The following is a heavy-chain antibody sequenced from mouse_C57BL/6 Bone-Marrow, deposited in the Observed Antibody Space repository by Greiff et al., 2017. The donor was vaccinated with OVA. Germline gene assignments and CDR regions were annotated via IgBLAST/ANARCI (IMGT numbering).Heavy chain of an antibody. D-gene: IGHD1-1*01. Sequence: EVKLQESGPGLVKPSQSLSLTCSVTGYSITSGYYWNWIRQFPGNNLEWMGYISYDGSNNYNPSLKNRIPITRYTSKNQFFLKLNSVTTENTAKYYCARGTIYYGSSDWYVDVWGTGTTVTVSS. CDR2: ISYDGSN. CDR1: GYSITSGYY. J-gene: IGHJ1*03. V-gene: IGHV3-6*01. CDR3: ARGTIYYGSSDWYVDV.